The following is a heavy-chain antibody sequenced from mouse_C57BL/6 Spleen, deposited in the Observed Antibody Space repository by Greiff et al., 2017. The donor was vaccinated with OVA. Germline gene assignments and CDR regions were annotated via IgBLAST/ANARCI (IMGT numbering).Heavy chain of an antibody. CDR2: IDPSDSET. Sequence: QVQLQQPGAELVRPGSSVKLSCKASGYTFTSYWMHWVKQRPIQGLEWIGNIDPSDSETHYNQKFKDKATLTVDKSSSTAYMQLSSLTSEDSAVDYCAREGGRVFDYWGQGTTLAVSS. D-gene: IGHD3-3*01. J-gene: IGHJ2*01. CDR3: AREGGRVFDY. V-gene: IGHV1-52*01. CDR1: GYTFTSYW.